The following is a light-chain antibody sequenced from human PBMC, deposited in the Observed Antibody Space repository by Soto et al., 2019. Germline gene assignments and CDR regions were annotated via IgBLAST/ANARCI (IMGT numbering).Light chain of an antibody. Sequence: EIVLTQSPGTLSLSPGERGTLSCRASQTVSSNFLAWYQQKPGQAPRLLIYGASSRATGIPDRFSGSGSGTDFTLTISRLEPEDFAVYYCQQYGSSLTWTFGQGTKVDI. J-gene: IGKJ1*01. CDR1: QTVSSNF. CDR3: QQYGSSLTWT. V-gene: IGKV3-20*01. CDR2: GAS.